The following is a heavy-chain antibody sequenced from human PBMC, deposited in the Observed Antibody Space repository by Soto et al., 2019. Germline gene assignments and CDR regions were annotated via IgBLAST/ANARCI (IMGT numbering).Heavy chain of an antibody. CDR1: GGSISSSSYY. D-gene: IGHD6-13*01. J-gene: IGHJ6*02. Sequence: SETLSLTCTVSGGSISSSSYYWGWIRQPPGKGLEWIGSIYYSGSTYYNPSLKSRVTISVDTSKNQFSLKLSSVTAADTAVYYCARESRSSSWPFYYYYGMDVWGQGTTVTVSS. CDR2: IYYSGST. CDR3: ARESRSSSWPFYYYYGMDV. V-gene: IGHV4-39*02.